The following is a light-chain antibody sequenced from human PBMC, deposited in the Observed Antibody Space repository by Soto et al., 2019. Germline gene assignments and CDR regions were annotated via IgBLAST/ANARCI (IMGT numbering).Light chain of an antibody. Sequence: QSALTQPASVSGSPGQSITISCTGTSSDVGGYNYVSWYQQHPGKAPKLMIYEVSNRPSGVSNRFSGSKSGNTASLTISGLQAEDEADYYFSSYTSSSTQVFGTGTKSPS. V-gene: IGLV2-14*01. J-gene: IGLJ1*01. CDR2: EVS. CDR1: SSDVGGYNY. CDR3: SSYTSSSTQV.